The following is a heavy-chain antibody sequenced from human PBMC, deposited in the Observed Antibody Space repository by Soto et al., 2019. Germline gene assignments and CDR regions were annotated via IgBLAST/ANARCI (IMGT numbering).Heavy chain of an antibody. Sequence: QLQLQESGPGLVKPSETLSLTCTVSGGSISSSSYYWGWIRQPPGKGLEWIGSIYYSGSTYYNPSLKSRVTISVDTSKNQFSLKLSSVTAADTAVYYCARLCSYGDSVRDYYYYYGMDVWGQGTTVTVSS. CDR1: GGSISSSSYY. J-gene: IGHJ6*02. CDR3: ARLCSYGDSVRDYYYYYGMDV. V-gene: IGHV4-39*01. D-gene: IGHD4-17*01. CDR2: IYYSGST.